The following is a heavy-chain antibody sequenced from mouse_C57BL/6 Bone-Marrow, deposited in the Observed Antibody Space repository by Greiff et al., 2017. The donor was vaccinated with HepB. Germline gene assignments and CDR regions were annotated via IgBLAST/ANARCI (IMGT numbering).Heavy chain of an antibody. CDR1: GYTFTDYE. Sequence: VQLQQSGAELVRPGASVTLSCKASGYTFTDYEMHWVKQTPVHGLEWIGAIDPETGGTAYNQKFKGKAILTADKSSSTAYMELRSLTSEDSAVYYCTKPYYYGSKDWYFDVWGTGTTVTVSS. V-gene: IGHV1-15*01. D-gene: IGHD1-1*01. CDR2: IDPETGGT. CDR3: TKPYYYGSKDWYFDV. J-gene: IGHJ1*03.